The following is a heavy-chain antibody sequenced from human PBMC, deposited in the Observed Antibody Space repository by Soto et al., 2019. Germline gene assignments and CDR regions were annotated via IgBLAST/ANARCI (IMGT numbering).Heavy chain of an antibody. CDR1: GFSLSNAGLG. V-gene: IGHV2-26*04. Sequence: QVTVKESGPVLVKPTETLTLTCTVSGFSLSNAGLGVSWIRQPPGKALEWLAHIFSNDEKSYSTSLKSRLTISTDTSKSQVVLIMTNMDPVDTVTYYCASTYSTSWYWFDPWGQGTLVTVSS. CDR3: ASTYSTSWYWFDP. J-gene: IGHJ5*02. D-gene: IGHD6-13*01. CDR2: IFSNDEK.